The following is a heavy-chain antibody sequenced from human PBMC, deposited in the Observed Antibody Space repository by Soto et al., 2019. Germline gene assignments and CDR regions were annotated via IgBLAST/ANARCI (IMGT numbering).Heavy chain of an antibody. V-gene: IGHV1-18*01. Sequence: QVQLVQSRGEVKKPGASVKVSCKTSGSSFTTYGISWVRQAPGQGLEWMGGISGNNGNTNYARNLQGRVTMTTDTSTSTAYMELRSLRSDDTAVYYCAREGPAPYYYYGMDVWGQGSTVTVSS. CDR2: ISGNNGNT. CDR1: GSSFTTYG. J-gene: IGHJ6*02. CDR3: AREGPAPYYYYGMDV.